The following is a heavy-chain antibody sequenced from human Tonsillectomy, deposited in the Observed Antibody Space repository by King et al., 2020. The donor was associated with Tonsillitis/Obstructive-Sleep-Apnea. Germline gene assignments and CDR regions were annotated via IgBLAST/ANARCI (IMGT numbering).Heavy chain of an antibody. CDR3: AKDLIMAVSGTPGDPVDI. J-gene: IGHJ3*02. CDR1: GFTFEDYA. CDR2: ISWNSGSI. V-gene: IGHV3-9*01. Sequence: VQLVESGGDLVQPGRSLRLSCAASGFTFEDYAMYWVRQAPGKGLEWVSGISWNSGSIAYADSVKGRFTISRDNAKNSLYLQMNSLRAEDTALYYCAKDLIMAVSGTPGDPVDIWGQGTMVTVSS. D-gene: IGHD6-19*01.